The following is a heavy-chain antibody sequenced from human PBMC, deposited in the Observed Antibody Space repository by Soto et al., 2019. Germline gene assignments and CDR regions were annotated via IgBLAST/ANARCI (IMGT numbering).Heavy chain of an antibody. V-gene: IGHV3-23*01. CDR2: ISGSGGSI. Sequence: GGSLRLYCAASGITFSSYAMSWVRQAPGKGLEWVSAISGSGGSIYYADSVKGRFTISRDNSKNKLYLQMNSLRAEDTAVYYCAKDPRITIFGVADYFDYWGQGTMVTVSS. D-gene: IGHD3-3*01. CDR1: GITFSSYA. CDR3: AKDPRITIFGVADYFDY. J-gene: IGHJ4*02.